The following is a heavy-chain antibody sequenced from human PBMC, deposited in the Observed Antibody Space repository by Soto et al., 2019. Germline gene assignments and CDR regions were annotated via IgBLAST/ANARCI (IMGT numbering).Heavy chain of an antibody. CDR3: ARDGIAAAED. V-gene: IGHV4-4*02. D-gene: IGHD6-13*01. Sequence: QVQLQESGPGLVKPSGTLSLTCAVSSGSISSSNWWSWVRQPPGKWLECIRENYHSGTTNYNPSLESRVTTSVDKSKKEFSLKLSSVTAADTAVYYCARDGIAAAEDWGQGTLVTVSS. CDR2: NYHSGTT. CDR1: SGSISSSNW. J-gene: IGHJ4*02.